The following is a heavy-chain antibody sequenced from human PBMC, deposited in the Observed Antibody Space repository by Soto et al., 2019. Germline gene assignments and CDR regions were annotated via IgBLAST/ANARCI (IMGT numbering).Heavy chain of an antibody. J-gene: IGHJ6*02. CDR2: IHYSGST. CDR3: VRPSQLGYHYYGMDV. V-gene: IGHV4-59*08. CDR1: GGSISSYY. Sequence: QVQLQESGPGLVKPSETLSLTCTVSGGSISSYYWSWIRQPPGKGLEWIGYIHYSGSTNYNPSLKSRVPISVDTSKDQFSLNLSSVTAADTAVYYCVRPSQLGYHYYGMDVWGQGTTVTVSS. D-gene: IGHD3-16*01.